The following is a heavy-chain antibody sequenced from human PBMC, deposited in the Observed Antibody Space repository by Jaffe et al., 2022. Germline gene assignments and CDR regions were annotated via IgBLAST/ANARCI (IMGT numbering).Heavy chain of an antibody. CDR1: GGTFSSYA. CDR3: ARQLSEWFRDYYYYYMDV. Sequence: QVQLVQSGAEVKKPGSSVKVSCKASGGTFSSYAISWVRQAPGQGLEWMGGIIPIFGTANYAQKFQGRVTITADESTSTAYMELSSLRSEDTAVYYCARQLSEWFRDYYYYYMDVWGKGTTVTVSS. CDR2: IIPIFGTA. J-gene: IGHJ6*03. V-gene: IGHV1-69*01. D-gene: IGHD3-10*01.